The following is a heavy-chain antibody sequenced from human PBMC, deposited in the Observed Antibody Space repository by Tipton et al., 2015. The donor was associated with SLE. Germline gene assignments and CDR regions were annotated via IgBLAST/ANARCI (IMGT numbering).Heavy chain of an antibody. V-gene: IGHV3-64*02. D-gene: IGHD6-13*01. CDR3: ARCSSSWYSWFDP. J-gene: IGHJ5*02. CDR1: GFTFSTYA. CDR2: ISSNGGST. Sequence: SLRLSCAASGFTFSTYAMHWVRQAPGKGLEYVSAISSNGGSTYYADSVKGRFTISRDNSKNSLYLQMNSLRAEDTAVYYCARCSSSWYSWFDPWGQGTLVTVSS.